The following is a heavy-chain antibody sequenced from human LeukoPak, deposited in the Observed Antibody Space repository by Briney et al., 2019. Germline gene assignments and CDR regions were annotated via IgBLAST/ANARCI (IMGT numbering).Heavy chain of an antibody. Sequence: GRSLRLSCAASGFTFDDYAMHWVRQAPGKGLEWVSGINWNSGSVDYADSVKGRFTISRDNAKNSLYLRMNSLRPEDTALYYCAKDLYSSNWYYFDYWGQGTLVTVSS. D-gene: IGHD6-13*01. CDR1: GFTFDDYA. CDR2: INWNSGSV. CDR3: AKDLYSSNWYYFDY. J-gene: IGHJ4*02. V-gene: IGHV3-9*01.